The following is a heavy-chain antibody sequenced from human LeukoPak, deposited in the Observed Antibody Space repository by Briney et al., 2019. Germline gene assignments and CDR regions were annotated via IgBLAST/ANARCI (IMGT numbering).Heavy chain of an antibody. CDR1: GYSFSSYW. V-gene: IGHV5-51*01. CDR3: ARLFRLWDGLRARFYFDY. Sequence: GESLKISLKGSGYSFSSYWIGWVRQMPGKGLEWMGIIYPGDSGTRYSPSFQGQVTISGDKSISTAYLQWSSLKASDSATYYCARLFRLWDGLRARFYFDYWGQGALVTVSS. CDR2: IYPGDSGT. J-gene: IGHJ4*02. D-gene: IGHD3-9*01.